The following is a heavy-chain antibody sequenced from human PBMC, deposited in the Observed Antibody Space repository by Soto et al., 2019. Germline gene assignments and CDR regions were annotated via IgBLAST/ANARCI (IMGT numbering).Heavy chain of an antibody. D-gene: IGHD1-20*01. V-gene: IGHV2-5*02. CDR1: VFSLYTGGWG. Sequence: ITLKEASPTLVKPTQTLTLTCSFSVFSLYTGGWGVGWIRQPPGKALEWLALLYWDDTRRYNPSLKNTLTIAKDTSENQVVLTVTDMGPVDTGTYFCANYITDTYFDVWGKGATVAVSS. CDR3: ANYITDTYFDV. CDR2: LYWDDTR. J-gene: IGHJ6*04.